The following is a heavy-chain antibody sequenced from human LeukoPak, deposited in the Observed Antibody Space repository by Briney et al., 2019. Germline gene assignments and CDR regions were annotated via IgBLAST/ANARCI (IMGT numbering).Heavy chain of an antibody. Sequence: PSETLSLTCTVSGGSISSYYWSWIRQPPGKGLEWIGYICYSGSTNYNPSLKSRVTISVDTSKNQFSLKLSSVTAADTAVYYCARETIDSSGYFDYWGQGTLVTVSS. CDR1: GGSISSYY. V-gene: IGHV4-59*01. CDR2: ICYSGST. CDR3: ARETIDSSGYFDY. J-gene: IGHJ4*02. D-gene: IGHD3-22*01.